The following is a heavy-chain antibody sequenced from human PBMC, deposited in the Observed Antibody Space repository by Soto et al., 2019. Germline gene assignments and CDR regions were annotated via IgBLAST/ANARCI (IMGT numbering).Heavy chain of an antibody. CDR2: IWYDGSNK. J-gene: IGHJ4*02. CDR3: ARVYSSPRTGFDY. V-gene: IGHV3-33*01. D-gene: IGHD6-13*01. CDR1: GFTFSSYG. Sequence: GGSLRLSCAASGFTFSSYGMHWVRQAPGKGLEWVAVIWYDGSNKYYADSVKGRFTISRDNSKNTLYLQMNSLRAEDTAVYYCARVYSSPRTGFDYWGQGTLVTVSS.